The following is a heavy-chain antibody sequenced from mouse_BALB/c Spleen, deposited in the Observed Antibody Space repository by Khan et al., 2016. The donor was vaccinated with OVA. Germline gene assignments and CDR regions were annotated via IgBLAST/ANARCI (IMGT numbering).Heavy chain of an antibody. J-gene: IGHJ2*01. D-gene: IGHD1-1*01. V-gene: IGHV3-2*02. CDR3: ARGNYYGYYFDY. CDR1: GYSITNNYA. Sequence: VQLKQSGPGLVKPSQSLSLTCTVTGYSITNNYAWNWIRQFPGNKLEWMGYISYSGSTNYNPSLKSRISITRDTSKNQFFLQLNSVTTEDTATYYCARGNYYGYYFDYWGQGTTHTVSS. CDR2: ISYSGST.